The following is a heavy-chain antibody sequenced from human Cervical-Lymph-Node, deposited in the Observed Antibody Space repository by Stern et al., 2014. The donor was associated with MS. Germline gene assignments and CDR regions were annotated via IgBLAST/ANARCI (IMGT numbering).Heavy chain of an antibody. J-gene: IGHJ5*02. V-gene: IGHV1-69*09. D-gene: IGHD6-19*01. CDR3: ARDPKVDSSGSLDVDP. CDR1: GGTFSSYT. CDR2: IIPILGIA. Sequence: QMQLVQSGAEVKKPGSSVKVSCKASGGTFSSYTISWVRQAPGQGLEWMGRIIPILGIANYAQKFQGRVTITADKSTSTAYMELSSLRSEDTAVYYCARDPKVDSSGSLDVDPWGQGTLVTVSS.